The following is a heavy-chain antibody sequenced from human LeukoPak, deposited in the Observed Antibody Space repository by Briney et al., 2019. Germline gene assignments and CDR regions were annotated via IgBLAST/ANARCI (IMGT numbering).Heavy chain of an antibody. D-gene: IGHD1-26*01. CDR2: IYPGDSDA. CDR1: GYSFTSYW. Sequence: GESLKISCKGSGYSFTSYWIGWVRQMPGKGLKWMGIIYPGDSDARYSPSFQGQVTISADRSISTAYLQWSSLKASDTAMYYCARRRDLYSGSYYPFDYWGQGTLVTVSS. J-gene: IGHJ4*02. V-gene: IGHV5-51*01. CDR3: ARRRDLYSGSYYPFDY.